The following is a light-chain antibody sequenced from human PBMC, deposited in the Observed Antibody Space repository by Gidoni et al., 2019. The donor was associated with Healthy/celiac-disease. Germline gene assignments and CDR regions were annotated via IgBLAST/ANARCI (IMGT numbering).Light chain of an antibody. CDR3: QQYYSTQLT. V-gene: IGKV4-1*01. CDR2: WAS. J-gene: IGKJ4*01. CDR1: QSVLYSSNNKYY. Sequence: DIVMTQSPDSLAVSLGERATINCKSSQSVLYSSNNKYYLAWYQQKPGQPPKLLIYWASTRESGVPDRFSGSGSGTDFTLTISSLQAEDVAVYYYQQYYSTQLTFGGGTKVEIK.